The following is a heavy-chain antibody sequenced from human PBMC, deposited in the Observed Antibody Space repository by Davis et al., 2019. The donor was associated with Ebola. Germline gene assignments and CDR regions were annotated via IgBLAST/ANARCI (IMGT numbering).Heavy chain of an antibody. Sequence: ASVKVSCKASGYTFTSYGISWVRQAPGQGLEWMGWISAYNGNTNYAQKLQGRVTMTTDTSTSTAYMELRSLRSDDTAVYYCARAMTTVTTAWFDPWGQGTLVTVSS. D-gene: IGHD4-17*01. V-gene: IGHV1-18*01. J-gene: IGHJ5*02. CDR2: ISAYNGNT. CDR3: ARAMTTVTTAWFDP. CDR1: GYTFTSYG.